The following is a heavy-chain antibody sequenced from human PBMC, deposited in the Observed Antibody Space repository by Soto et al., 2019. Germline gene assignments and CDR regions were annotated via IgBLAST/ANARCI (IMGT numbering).Heavy chain of an antibody. J-gene: IGHJ5*02. CDR3: ATSNWFDP. Sequence: QLQLQESGPGLVKPSETLSLTCTVSGGSISSSSYFWGWIRQPPGKGLEWIGTIYYSGSTYYNPSLKSRVTLSVDTSKNQFSLKLSSVTAADPAVYYCATSNWFDPWGQGTLVTVSS. CDR2: IYYSGST. CDR1: GGSISSSSYF. V-gene: IGHV4-39*01.